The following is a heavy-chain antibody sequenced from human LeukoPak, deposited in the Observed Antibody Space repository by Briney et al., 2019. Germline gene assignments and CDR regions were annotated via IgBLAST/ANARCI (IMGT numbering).Heavy chain of an antibody. Sequence: ASVKVSCKASGYTFTSYDINWVRQATGQGLEWMGWMNPNSGNTNYAQKLQGRVTMTTDTSTSTAYMELRSLRSDDTAVYYCARASPSEYSSGLGFDYWGQGTLVTVSS. CDR2: MNPNSGNT. D-gene: IGHD6-19*01. V-gene: IGHV1-18*01. CDR1: GYTFTSYD. J-gene: IGHJ4*02. CDR3: ARASPSEYSSGLGFDY.